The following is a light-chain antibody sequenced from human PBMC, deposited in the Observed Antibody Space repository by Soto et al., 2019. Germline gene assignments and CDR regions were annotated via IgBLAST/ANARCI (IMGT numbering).Light chain of an antibody. V-gene: IGKV1-5*01. CDR1: QSISSW. J-gene: IGKJ5*01. CDR3: QKYNSAPLT. Sequence: DIKMTQSPSALSASVGDRVTITCRASQSISSWLAWYQQKPGRAPKLLIYAASTLQSGVPSRFSGSGSGTEFTLTISSLQPDDSATYYCQKYNSAPLTFGPGTRLEIK. CDR2: AAS.